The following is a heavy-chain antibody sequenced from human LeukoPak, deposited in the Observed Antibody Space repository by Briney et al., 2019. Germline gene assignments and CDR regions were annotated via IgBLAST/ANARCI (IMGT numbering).Heavy chain of an antibody. CDR3: ANYGDYQYFDY. Sequence: PGGSLRLSCAASGFTFSSYGMHWVRQAPGKGLEWMAVISYDATNKYYADSVKGRFTISRDNSKNTLYLQMNSLKTDDTAVYYCANYGDYQYFDYWGQGTPVTVSS. CDR2: ISYDATNK. J-gene: IGHJ4*02. D-gene: IGHD4-17*01. CDR1: GFTFSSYG. V-gene: IGHV3-30*18.